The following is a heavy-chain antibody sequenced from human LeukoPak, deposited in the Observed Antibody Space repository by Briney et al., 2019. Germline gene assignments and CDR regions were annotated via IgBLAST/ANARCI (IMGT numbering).Heavy chain of an antibody. V-gene: IGHV4-59*01. CDR2: IYYSGST. CDR1: GGSISSDY. CDR3: ARDRGGYSLGAFDI. Sequence: SETLSLTCTVSGGSISSDYWSWIRQPPGKGLEWIGYIYYSGSTNYNPSLKSRVTISVDTSKNQFSLKLSSVTAADTAVYYCARDRGGYSLGAFDIWGQGTMVTVSS. J-gene: IGHJ3*02. D-gene: IGHD3-22*01.